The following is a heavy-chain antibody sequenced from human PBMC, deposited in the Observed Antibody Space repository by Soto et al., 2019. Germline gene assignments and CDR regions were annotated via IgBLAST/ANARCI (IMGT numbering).Heavy chain of an antibody. CDR1: GGSISTYY. CDR2: IYYTGDT. D-gene: IGHD2-15*01. J-gene: IGHJ3*02. Sequence: PSETLSLTCSVSGGSISTYYWSWIRQSPGKGLEWLGYIYYTGDTKYTPSLESRLTMSIDTSKNQFSLKLTSVTAADTAIYYCARQFWLLDAFDIWGQGSLVTVS. V-gene: IGHV4-59*08. CDR3: ARQFWLLDAFDI.